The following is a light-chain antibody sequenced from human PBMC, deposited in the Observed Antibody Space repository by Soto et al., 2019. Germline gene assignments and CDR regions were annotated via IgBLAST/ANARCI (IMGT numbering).Light chain of an antibody. CDR2: DAS. V-gene: IGKV3-11*01. CDR3: QQRSNWPPLLT. J-gene: IGKJ3*01. Sequence: DIVLTQSPATLSLSPGERATLSCRASQSVSSYLAWYQQKPGQAPRLLIYDASNRATGIPARFSGSGSGTDFTLTISSLEPEDFAIHYCQQRSNWPPLLTFGPGTKVDIK. CDR1: QSVSSY.